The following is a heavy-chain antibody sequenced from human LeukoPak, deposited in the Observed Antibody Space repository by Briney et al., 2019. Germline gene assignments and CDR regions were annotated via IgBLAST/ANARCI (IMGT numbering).Heavy chain of an antibody. CDR3: ARVLTYYDFWSGNRGVWFDP. J-gene: IGHJ5*02. D-gene: IGHD3-3*01. CDR2: IYYSGST. V-gene: IGHV4-61*05. Sequence: SETLSLTCTVSGGSISSSSYYWGWIRQPPGKGLEWIGYIYYSGSTNYNPSLKSRVTISVDTSKNQFSLKLSSVTAADTAVYYCARVLTYYDFWSGNRGVWFDPWGQGTLVTVSS. CDR1: GGSISSSSYY.